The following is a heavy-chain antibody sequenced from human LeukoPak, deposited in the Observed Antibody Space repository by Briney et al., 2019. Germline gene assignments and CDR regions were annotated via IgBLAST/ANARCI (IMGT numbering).Heavy chain of an antibody. CDR2: ISGSGGST. J-gene: IGHJ4*02. Sequence: SGGSLRLSCAASGFTFSSYAMSWVRQAPGKGLEWVSAISGSGGSTYYADSVKGRFTISRDNSKNTLYLQMNSLRAEDTAVYYCARAGYVDTAMGIDYWGQGTLVTVSS. CDR3: ARAGYVDTAMGIDY. D-gene: IGHD5-18*01. V-gene: IGHV3-23*01. CDR1: GFTFSSYA.